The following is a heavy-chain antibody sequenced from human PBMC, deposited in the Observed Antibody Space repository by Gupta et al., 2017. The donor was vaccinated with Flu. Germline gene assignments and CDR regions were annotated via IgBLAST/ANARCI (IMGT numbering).Heavy chain of an antibody. V-gene: IGHV6-1*01. D-gene: IGHD5-12*01. CDR2: TYYRSKWYN. Sequence: QSPSRGLEWLWKTYYRSKWYNDYAVSVKSRITNDPDTSKNQFSLQLISVTPEDTAVYYCERGAYIGYVYAFDIWGQGTMVTVSS. J-gene: IGHJ3*02. CDR3: ERGAYIGYVYAFDI.